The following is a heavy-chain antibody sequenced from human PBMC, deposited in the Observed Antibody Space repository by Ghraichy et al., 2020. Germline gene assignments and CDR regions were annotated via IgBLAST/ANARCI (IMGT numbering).Heavy chain of an antibody. CDR2: INSDGSST. Sequence: LSLTCAASGFTFSSYWMHWVRQAPGKGLVWVSRINSDGSSTSYADSVKGRFTISRDNAKNTLYLQMNSLRAEDTAVYYCARGRVGDAFDIWGQGTMVTVSS. D-gene: IGHD1-26*01. V-gene: IGHV3-74*01. CDR1: GFTFSSYW. CDR3: ARGRVGDAFDI. J-gene: IGHJ3*02.